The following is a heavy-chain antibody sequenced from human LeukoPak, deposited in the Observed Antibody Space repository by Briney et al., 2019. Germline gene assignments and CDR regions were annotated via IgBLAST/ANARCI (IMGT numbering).Heavy chain of an antibody. Sequence: GESLKISCKGFGDNFSNYAIAWSGQMPGKGLEWVGVIYPADSHTAYSPSFQGMVALSVVKSISTAYLQWSSLKASDAAMYYCARGSPDYYYQFLDVWGKGTTVTVSS. CDR3: ARGSPDYYYQFLDV. CDR1: GDNFSNYA. J-gene: IGHJ6*03. V-gene: IGHV5-51*01. CDR2: IYPADSHT.